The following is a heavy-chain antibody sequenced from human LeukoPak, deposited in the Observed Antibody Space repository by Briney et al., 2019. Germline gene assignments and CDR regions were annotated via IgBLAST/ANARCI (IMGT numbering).Heavy chain of an antibody. V-gene: IGHV3-30*18. CDR3: AKGACLSSSWTWGNWFDP. CDR2: ISYDGSNK. Sequence: GGSLRLSCAASGFTFSSYGMHWVRQAPGKGLEWVAVISYDGSNKYYADSVKGRFTISRDNSKNTLYLQMNSLRAEDTAVYYCAKGACLSSSWTWGNWFDPWGQGTLVTVSS. J-gene: IGHJ5*02. CDR1: GFTFSSYG. D-gene: IGHD6-13*01.